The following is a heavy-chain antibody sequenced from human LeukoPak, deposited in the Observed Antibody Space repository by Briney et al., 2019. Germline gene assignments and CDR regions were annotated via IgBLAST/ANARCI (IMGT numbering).Heavy chain of an antibody. V-gene: IGHV3-11*01. Sequence: PGGSLRLSCAASGFTFSDYYMSWIRQDPGKGLEWVSYISSSGSTIYYADSVKGRFTISRDNAKNSLYLQMNSLRAEDTALYYCAKDRVDYYGSGSYAFDIWGQGTMVTVSS. J-gene: IGHJ3*02. CDR2: ISSSGSTI. CDR1: GFTFSDYY. D-gene: IGHD3-10*01. CDR3: AKDRVDYYGSGSYAFDI.